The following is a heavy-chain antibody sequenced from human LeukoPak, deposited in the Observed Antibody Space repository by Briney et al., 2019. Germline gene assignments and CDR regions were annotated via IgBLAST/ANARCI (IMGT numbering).Heavy chain of an antibody. CDR1: GYTFTSYA. J-gene: IGHJ3*02. Sequence: ASVKVSCKASGYTFTSYAMNWVRQAPGQGLEWMGWINTNTGNPTYAQGFTGRFVFSLDTSVSTAYLQISSLKAEDTAVYYCARTGPLVVPAAIAFDIWGQGTMVAVSS. V-gene: IGHV7-4-1*02. D-gene: IGHD2-2*02. CDR2: INTNTGNP. CDR3: ARTGPLVVPAAIAFDI.